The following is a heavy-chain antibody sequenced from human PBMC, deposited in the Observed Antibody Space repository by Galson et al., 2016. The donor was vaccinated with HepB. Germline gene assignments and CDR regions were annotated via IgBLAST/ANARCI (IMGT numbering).Heavy chain of an antibody. Sequence: SLRLSCAASGFSFSDYYMTWIRQAPGGGLEWVGRVKSQTDGGTTDYAAPVKGRFTISRDDSKNTLYLQLGSLKTEDTAVYYCTTDLGIQCVGDCYEASWGQGTLVSVSS. J-gene: IGHJ5*02. CDR3: TTDLGIQCVGDCYEAS. CDR2: VKSQTDGGTT. V-gene: IGHV3-15*01. CDR1: GFSFSDYY. D-gene: IGHD2-21*01.